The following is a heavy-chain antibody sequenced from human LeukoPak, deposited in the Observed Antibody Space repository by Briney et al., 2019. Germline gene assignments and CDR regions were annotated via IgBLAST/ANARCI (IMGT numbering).Heavy chain of an antibody. J-gene: IGHJ3*02. CDR2: ISGYNCNT. CDR3: ASLKNYYDSSGYLVTDAFDI. V-gene: IGHV1-18*01. Sequence: AAVKVSCKGSGYTFTTYNINWVRQPPGQGLEWMGLISGYNCNTNYAQKLKGRITMNTDTSTSTAYLELRSLKSDDTAVYYCASLKNYYDSSGYLVTDAFDIWGQGTMVTVS. CDR1: GYTFTTYN. D-gene: IGHD3-22*01.